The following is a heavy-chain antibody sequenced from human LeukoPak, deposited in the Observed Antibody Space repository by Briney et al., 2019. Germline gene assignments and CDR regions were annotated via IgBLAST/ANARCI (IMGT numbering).Heavy chain of an antibody. V-gene: IGHV3-21*01. CDR3: TRDMQGSRLYLVGSQND. Sequence: GGSLRLSCAASGFTFSSYSMNWVRQAPGKGLEWVSSISSSSSYIYYADSVKGRFTISRDNAMNTLYLQMNSLRAEDSALYYCTRDMQGSRLYLVGSQNDWGQGTLVTVSS. CDR1: GFTFSSYS. D-gene: IGHD1-26*01. J-gene: IGHJ4*02. CDR2: ISSSSSYI.